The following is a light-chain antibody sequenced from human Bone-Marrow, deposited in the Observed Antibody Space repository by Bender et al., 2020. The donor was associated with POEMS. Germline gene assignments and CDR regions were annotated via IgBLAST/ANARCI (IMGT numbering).Light chain of an antibody. Sequence: QSALTQPASVSGSPGQSITISCTGSTSDFVSYDYVSWYQQHPGKAPKLIIYNVIGRPAGVPNRFSGSKSGNTASLTISGLQAEDEADYYCCSYAGSRTWVFGGGTKLTIL. CDR3: CSYAGSRTWV. J-gene: IGLJ3*02. CDR1: TSDFVSYDY. CDR2: NVI. V-gene: IGLV2-14*03.